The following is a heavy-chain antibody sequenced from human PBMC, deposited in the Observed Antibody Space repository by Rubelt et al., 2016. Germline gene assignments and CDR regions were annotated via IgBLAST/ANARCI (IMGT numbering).Heavy chain of an antibody. CDR1: GYTFTSYY. CDR3: ARVGFYYDSGSYVD. D-gene: IGHD3-10*01. CDR2: INPSGGST. V-gene: IGHV1-46*01. Sequence: QVQLVQSGAEVKKPGASVKVSCKASGYTFTSYYMHWVRQAPGQGLEWMGIINPSGGSTTYARKFQGKVTMTMDRSTSTVYMDLSSLRCEDTAVYYCARVGFYYDSGSYVDWGQGTLVTVSS. J-gene: IGHJ4*02.